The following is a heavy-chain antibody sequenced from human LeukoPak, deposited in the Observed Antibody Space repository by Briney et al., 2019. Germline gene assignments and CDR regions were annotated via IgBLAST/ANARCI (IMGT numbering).Heavy chain of an antibody. CDR2: ISSSSSYI. J-gene: IGHJ4*02. D-gene: IGHD6-19*01. Sequence: EWVSSISSSSSYIYYADSVKGRFTISRDNAKNSLYLQMNSLRAEDTAVYYCARGGSSGDYWGQGTLVTVSS. CDR3: ARGGSSGDY. V-gene: IGHV3-21*01.